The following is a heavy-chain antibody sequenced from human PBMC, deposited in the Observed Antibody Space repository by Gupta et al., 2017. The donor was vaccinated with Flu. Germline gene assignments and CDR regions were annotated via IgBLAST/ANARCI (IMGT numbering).Heavy chain of an antibody. Sequence: MTWIRQAPGKGLEWLSTISSSGGGTFYTDSVKGRFIVSRDNSKNMLFLQMYSLRAEDTAVYFCAKLKDGYNRGWDYYGLDVWGRGTTVTVSS. CDR2: ISSSGGGT. D-gene: IGHD5-12*01. V-gene: IGHV3-23*01. CDR3: AKLKDGYNRGWDYYGLDV. J-gene: IGHJ6*02.